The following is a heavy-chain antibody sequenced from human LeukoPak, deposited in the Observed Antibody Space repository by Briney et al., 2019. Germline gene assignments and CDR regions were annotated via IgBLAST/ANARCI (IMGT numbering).Heavy chain of an antibody. CDR2: IGDNGGST. J-gene: IGHJ4*02. CDR1: GFTFSSYA. CDR3: AKTGSGWLFDY. Sequence: GGSLRLSCAASGFTFSSYAMSWVRQAPGKGLEWVSAIGDNGGSTYYSDSVKGRFTVSTDNSKNTLYLQLNALRAEDTAVYYCAKTGSGWLFDYWGQGTLVTVSS. D-gene: IGHD6-19*01. V-gene: IGHV3-23*01.